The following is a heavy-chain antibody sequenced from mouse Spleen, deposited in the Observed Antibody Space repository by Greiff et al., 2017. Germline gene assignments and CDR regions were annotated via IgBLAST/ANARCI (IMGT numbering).Heavy chain of an antibody. CDR2: IYPGDGDT. Sequence: QVQLQQSGPELVKPGASVKISCKASGYAFSSSWMNWVKQRPGKGLEWIGRIYPGDGDTNYNGKFKGKATLTADKSSSTAYMQLSSLTSEDSAVYFCARSTMIAYYYAMDYWGQGTSVTVSS. CDR3: ARSTMIAYYYAMDY. V-gene: IGHV1-82*01. D-gene: IGHD2-4*01. J-gene: IGHJ4*01. CDR1: GYAFSSSW.